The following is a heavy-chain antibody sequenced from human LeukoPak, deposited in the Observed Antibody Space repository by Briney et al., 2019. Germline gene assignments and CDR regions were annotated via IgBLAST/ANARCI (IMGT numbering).Heavy chain of an antibody. CDR3: AGGSSLWATVEFDY. Sequence: GASVKVSCKASGYTFTSYYMHWVRQAPGQGLEWMGWISAYNGNTNYAQKLQGRVTMTTDTSTSTAYMELRSLRSDDTAVYYCAGGSSLWATVEFDYWGQGTLVTVSS. CDR2: ISAYNGNT. J-gene: IGHJ4*02. CDR1: GYTFTSYY. D-gene: IGHD4-23*01. V-gene: IGHV1-18*04.